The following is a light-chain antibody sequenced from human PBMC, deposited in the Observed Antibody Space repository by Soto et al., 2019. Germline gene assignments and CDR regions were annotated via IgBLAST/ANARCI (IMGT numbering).Light chain of an antibody. CDR3: QQYDSSPRT. CDR2: GAS. CDR1: QSVSSSY. J-gene: IGKJ1*01. Sequence: EIVLTQSPGTLSLSPGERATLSCRASQSVSSSYLAWYQQKPGQAPSLLIYGASSRATGIPDRFSGSGSGTDCTLTISRRETEDFAVYYCQQYDSSPRTFGQGTKVEI. V-gene: IGKV3-20*01.